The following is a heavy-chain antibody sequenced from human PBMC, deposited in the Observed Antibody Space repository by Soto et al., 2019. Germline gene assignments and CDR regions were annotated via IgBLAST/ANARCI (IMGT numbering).Heavy chain of an antibody. Sequence: ASVKVSCKASGGTFSSYAISWVRQAPGQGLEWMGGIIPIFGTANYAQKFQGRVTITAYESTSTAYMELSSLRSEDTAVYYCARGYCSSTSCYNPGSNYYYYYMDVWGKGTTVTVSS. CDR1: GGTFSSYA. D-gene: IGHD2-2*02. V-gene: IGHV1-69*13. CDR3: ARGYCSSTSCYNPGSNYYYYYMDV. CDR2: IIPIFGTA. J-gene: IGHJ6*03.